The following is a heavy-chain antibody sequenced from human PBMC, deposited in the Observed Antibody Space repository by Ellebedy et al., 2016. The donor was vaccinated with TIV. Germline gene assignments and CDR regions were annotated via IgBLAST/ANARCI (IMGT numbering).Heavy chain of an antibody. D-gene: IGHD3-10*01. J-gene: IGHJ4*02. CDR2: IYYSGST. V-gene: IGHV4-59*08. Sequence: SETLSLTCTVSDGSISSYYWSWIRQPPGKGLEWIGYIYYSGSTNYNPSLKSRVTISVDTSKNQFSLKLSSVTAADTAVYYCARQGSGSYYKAHPFDYWGQGTLVTVSS. CDR3: ARQGSGSYYKAHPFDY. CDR1: DGSISSYY.